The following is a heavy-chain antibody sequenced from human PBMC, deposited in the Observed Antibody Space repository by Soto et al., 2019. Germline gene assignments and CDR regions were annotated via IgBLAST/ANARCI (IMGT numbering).Heavy chain of an antibody. CDR2: ISAYNGNT. CDR1: GYTFPIYG. CDR3: ARESVEPVVRLVEGFHLDY. D-gene: IGHD3-3*01. Sequence: SVKVACKASGYTFPIYGISWVRQAPGQGLEWMGWISAYNGNTNYAQKLPGRVPMTTDTSTSTAYMELRRLISDDTAVYYCARESVEPVVRLVEGFHLDYWGQGTLVTVSS. J-gene: IGHJ4*02. V-gene: IGHV1-18*01.